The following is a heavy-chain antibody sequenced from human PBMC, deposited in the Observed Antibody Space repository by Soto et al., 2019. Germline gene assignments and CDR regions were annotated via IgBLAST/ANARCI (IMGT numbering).Heavy chain of an antibody. V-gene: IGHV4-59*01. CDR3: ANFTWYFEL. J-gene: IGHJ2*01. Sequence: QVQLQESGPGLVKPSETLSLTCTVSGGSISSYYWSWIRQPPGKGLEWIGYIYYTGSTNYNPSLKSRVTISVYTSKNQFSLQLSSVTAADTAVYYCANFTWYFELWGRGTLVTVSS. CDR1: GGSISSYY. CDR2: IYYTGST.